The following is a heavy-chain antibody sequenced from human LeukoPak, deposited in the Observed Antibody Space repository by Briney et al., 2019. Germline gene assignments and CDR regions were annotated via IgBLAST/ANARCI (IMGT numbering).Heavy chain of an antibody. V-gene: IGHV3-9*01. J-gene: IGHJ4*02. D-gene: IGHD6-6*01. Sequence: GGSPRLSCAASGFTFDDYAMHWVRQAPGKGLEWVSGISWNSGSIGYADSVKGRFTISRDNAKNSLYLQMNSLRAEDTALYYCAKDSRRGSSGLFDYWGQGTLVTVSS. CDR1: GFTFDDYA. CDR2: ISWNSGSI. CDR3: AKDSRRGSSGLFDY.